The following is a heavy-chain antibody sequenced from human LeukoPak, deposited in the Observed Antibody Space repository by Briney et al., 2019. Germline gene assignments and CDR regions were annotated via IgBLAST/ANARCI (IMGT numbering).Heavy chain of an antibody. Sequence: SQTLSLTCTVSGASIISGGYYWSWIRQHPGKGLEWIGYIYYTGSTYYNPSLKNRLTISIDTSKSQFSLKLTSVTAADTAVYYCARDPIAYCGADCYSDWGQGTLVTVSS. D-gene: IGHD2-21*02. CDR1: GASIISGGYY. CDR2: IYYTGST. CDR3: ARDPIAYCGADCYSD. V-gene: IGHV4-31*03. J-gene: IGHJ4*02.